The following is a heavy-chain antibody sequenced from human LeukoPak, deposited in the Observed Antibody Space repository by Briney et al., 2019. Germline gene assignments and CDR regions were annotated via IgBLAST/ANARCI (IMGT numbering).Heavy chain of an antibody. CDR2: IYPGDSDT. V-gene: IGHV5-51*01. D-gene: IGHD6-13*01. Sequence: GESLKISCKGSGYRFTDYWIGWVRQMPGKGLEWMGIIYPGDSDTRYSPSFQGQVTISADKSISTAYLQWSSLKASDTAMYYCARPPGIAAAGYYFDYWGQGTLVTVSS. CDR1: GYRFTDYW. J-gene: IGHJ4*02. CDR3: ARPPGIAAAGYYFDY.